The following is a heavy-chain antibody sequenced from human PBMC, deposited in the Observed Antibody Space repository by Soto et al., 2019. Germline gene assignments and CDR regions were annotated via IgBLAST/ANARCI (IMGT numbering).Heavy chain of an antibody. J-gene: IGHJ6*02. CDR1: GDSIGRFY. D-gene: IGHD1-26*01. Sequence: QVQLHESGPGLVKPSETLSLTCNVSGDSIGRFYWSWIRQSAGKGLEWIGRIYSTGGTAYNPALKGRITISLDSSNNHVSLEMNSVTAADTAVYFCARDLSGTGLDIWGRGTRVTVSS. CDR3: ARDLSGTGLDI. V-gene: IGHV4-4*07. CDR2: IYSTGGT.